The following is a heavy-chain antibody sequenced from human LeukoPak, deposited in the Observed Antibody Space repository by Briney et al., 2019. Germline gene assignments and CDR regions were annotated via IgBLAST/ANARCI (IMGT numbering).Heavy chain of an antibody. D-gene: IGHD2-8*01. V-gene: IGHV5-51*01. CDR1: GYSFTTYW. CDR3: ARGGYCTNGVCHHPLQYYYYALDV. CDR2: MYPGDSDI. Sequence: GESLKISCMGSGYSFTTYWIGWVRQMPGKGLEWMGIMYPGDSDIRNNPTFEGQVTISADKSISTAYLQWSSLKASDTAMYYCARGGYCTNGVCHHPLQYYYYALDVWGQGTTVTVSS. J-gene: IGHJ6*02.